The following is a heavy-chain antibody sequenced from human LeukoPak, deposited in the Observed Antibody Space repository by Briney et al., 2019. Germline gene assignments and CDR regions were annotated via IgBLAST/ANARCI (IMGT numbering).Heavy chain of an antibody. D-gene: IGHD3-22*01. CDR3: AKMRTMYKYDSSGYYNDH. J-gene: IGHJ4*02. CDR2: ISYDGSNK. CDR1: GFTFSSYG. Sequence: GGSLRLSCAASGFTFSSYGMHWVRRAPGKGLEWVAVISYDGSNKYYADSVKGRFTISRDNSKNTLYMQMNSLRAEDTAVYYCAKMRTMYKYDSSGYYNDHWGQGTLVTVSS. V-gene: IGHV3-30*18.